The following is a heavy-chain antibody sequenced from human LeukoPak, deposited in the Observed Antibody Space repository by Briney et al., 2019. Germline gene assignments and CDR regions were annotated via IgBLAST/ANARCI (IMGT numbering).Heavy chain of an antibody. V-gene: IGHV3-23*01. CDR1: RFTFSNYC. Sequence: GSLRLSCAASRFTFSNYCMMWVRQAPGKGLEWVSSITGGGVAYYVDSVKGRFTVSRDNSKNTLYLQINSLTAEDTAFYYCAKGRGTGAVDWFDPWGQGTLVTVSS. CDR3: AKGRGTGAVDWFDP. D-gene: IGHD3/OR15-3a*01. CDR2: ITGGGVA. J-gene: IGHJ5*02.